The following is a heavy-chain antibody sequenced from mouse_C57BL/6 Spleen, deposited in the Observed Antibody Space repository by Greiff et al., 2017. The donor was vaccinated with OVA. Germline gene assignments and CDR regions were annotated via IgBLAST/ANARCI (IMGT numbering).Heavy chain of an antibody. J-gene: IGHJ2*01. CDR3: TPNWEGGY. Sequence: VQLKESGAELVRPGASVKLSCTASGFTITDDYMHWVKQRPEQGLEWIGWIDPENGDTEYASKFPGKATLTVDTYSNTAYLQLSSLTAEDTAVYYCTPNWEGGYWGQGTTLTVSS. CDR1: GFTITDDY. V-gene: IGHV14-4*01. D-gene: IGHD4-1*02. CDR2: IDPENGDT.